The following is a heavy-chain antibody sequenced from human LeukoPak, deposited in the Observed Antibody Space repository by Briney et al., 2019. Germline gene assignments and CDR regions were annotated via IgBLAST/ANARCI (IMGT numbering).Heavy chain of an antibody. J-gene: IGHJ4*02. Sequence: GASVKVSCKASGYTFTSYAMNWVRQAPGQGLEWMGWINPNSGGTNYAQKFQGSVTMTRDTSISTAYMEVTRLTYDDTAVYYCARGHYYGSGSFHYWGQGTQVKVSS. D-gene: IGHD3-10*01. V-gene: IGHV1-2*02. CDR1: GYTFTSYA. CDR2: INPNSGGT. CDR3: ARGHYYGSGSFHY.